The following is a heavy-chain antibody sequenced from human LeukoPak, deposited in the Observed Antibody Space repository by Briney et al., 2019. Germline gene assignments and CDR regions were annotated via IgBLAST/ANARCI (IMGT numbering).Heavy chain of an antibody. D-gene: IGHD2-15*01. Sequence: ASVKVSCEASGYAFPSFGISWVRQAPGQGLEWMGWISAYNGNTNYAQKLQGRVAMTTGTSTSTAYMELRSLRSDDTAVYYCARNAGCSGGSCFFDYWGQGTLVTVSS. V-gene: IGHV1-18*01. CDR3: ARNAGCSGGSCFFDY. J-gene: IGHJ4*02. CDR1: GYAFPSFG. CDR2: ISAYNGNT.